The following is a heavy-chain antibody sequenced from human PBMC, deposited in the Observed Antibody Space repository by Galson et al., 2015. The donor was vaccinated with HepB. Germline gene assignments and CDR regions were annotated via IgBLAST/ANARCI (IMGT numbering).Heavy chain of an antibody. Sequence: SVKVSCKASGYTFTNYGVTWVRQAPGQGLEWMGWISAFNGNTNYAQKLHDRVTMTTDTSTTTAYMELRSLESDDTAVYFCARLGLTGTTLGSYYYMDVWGKGTTVTVSS. V-gene: IGHV1-18*01. D-gene: IGHD1-7*01. CDR3: ARLGLTGTTLGSYYYMDV. CDR2: ISAFNGNT. J-gene: IGHJ6*03. CDR1: GYTFTNYG.